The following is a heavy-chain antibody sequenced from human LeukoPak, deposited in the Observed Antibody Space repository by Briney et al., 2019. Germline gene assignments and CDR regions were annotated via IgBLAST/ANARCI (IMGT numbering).Heavy chain of an antibody. CDR1: GGSISSSSYY. Sequence: PSETLSLTCTVSGGSISSSSYYWGWIRQPPGKGLEWIGSIYYSGSTYYNPSLKSRVTISVDTSKNQFSLKLSSVTAADTAVYYCARENRAGIRYFDYWGQGTLVTVSS. CDR3: ARENRAGIRYFDY. D-gene: IGHD3-10*01. CDR2: IYYSGST. V-gene: IGHV4-39*07. J-gene: IGHJ4*02.